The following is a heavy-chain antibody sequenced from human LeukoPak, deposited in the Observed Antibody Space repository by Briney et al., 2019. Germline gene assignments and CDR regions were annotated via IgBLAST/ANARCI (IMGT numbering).Heavy chain of an antibody. D-gene: IGHD1-14*01. CDR1: VGSINNYY. V-gene: IGHV4-59*08. J-gene: IGHJ3*02. CDR2: IYYTGGET. Sequence: SETLSLTCTVSVGSINNYYWNWIRQPPGKGLEWIGYIYYTGGETNYNPSLKSRLTISVDTSKNQFSLMLTSVTAADTAVYYCARQPGGTAAFDIWAQGTMVTVSS. CDR3: ARQPGGTAAFDI.